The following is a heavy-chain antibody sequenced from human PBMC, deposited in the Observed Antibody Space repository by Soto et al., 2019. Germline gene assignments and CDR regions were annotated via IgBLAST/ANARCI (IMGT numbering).Heavy chain of an antibody. CDR1: GYTFTSYG. J-gene: IGHJ6*02. V-gene: IGHV1-18*04. D-gene: IGHD3-22*01. CDR2: ISAYNGNA. CDR3: ARDYYDSSGMRGYYYYGMDV. Sequence: GASVKVSCKASGYTFTSYGISWVRQAPGQGLEWMGWISAYNGNANYAQKLQGRVTMTTDTSTSTAYMELRSLRSDDTAVYYCARDYYDSSGMRGYYYYGMDVWGQGTTVTVSS.